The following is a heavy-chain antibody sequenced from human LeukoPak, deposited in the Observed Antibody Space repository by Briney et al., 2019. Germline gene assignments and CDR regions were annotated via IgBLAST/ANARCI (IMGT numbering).Heavy chain of an antibody. D-gene: IGHD2/OR15-2a*01. CDR2: ISSSGTTI. J-gene: IGHJ5*02. V-gene: IGHV3-48*03. CDR3: ARMLLLLSNWFDP. Sequence: GGSLRLSCAASGFTFSSYEMSWVRQAPGKGLEWVSYISSSGTTIYHADSVKGRFTISRDNTKNSLYLQMNGLRAEDTAVYYCARMLLLLSNWFDPWGQGTLVTVSS. CDR1: GFTFSSYE.